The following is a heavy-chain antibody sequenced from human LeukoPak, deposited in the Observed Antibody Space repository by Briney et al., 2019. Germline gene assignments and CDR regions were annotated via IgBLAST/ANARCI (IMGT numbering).Heavy chain of an antibody. CDR1: GFIFINYW. J-gene: IGHJ5*02. V-gene: IGHV3-7*01. D-gene: IGHD6-13*01. Sequence: HPGGSLRLSCATSGFIFINYWMSWVRQAPREGLEWVANIKQDGSETYYVDSVKGRFTISRDDAKNTLYLQMNSLRAEDTAVYYCARDYHSSSWFDPWGQGTLVTVSS. CDR3: ARDYHSSSWFDP. CDR2: IKQDGSET.